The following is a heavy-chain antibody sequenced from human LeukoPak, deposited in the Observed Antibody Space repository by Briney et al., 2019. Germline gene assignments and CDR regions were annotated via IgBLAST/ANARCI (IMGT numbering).Heavy chain of an antibody. D-gene: IGHD3-22*01. CDR2: IRYDASNK. V-gene: IGHV3-30*02. CDR3: ARGPYDSSGYYYANYFDY. CDR1: GFTFSSYG. Sequence: GGSLRLSCAASGFTFSSYGMHWVRQAPGKGLEWVAFIRYDASNKYYADSVRGRFSISRDNSKNTLYLQMSSLRAEDTAVYYCARGPYDSSGYYYANYFDYWGQGTLVTVSS. J-gene: IGHJ4*02.